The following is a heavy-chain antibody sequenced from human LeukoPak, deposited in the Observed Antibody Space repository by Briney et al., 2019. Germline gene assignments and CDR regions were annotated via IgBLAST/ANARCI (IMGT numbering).Heavy chain of an antibody. V-gene: IGHV4-4*02. CDR1: GVSVSSSEW. CDR2: IHRDGRT. CDR3: GKTDIYFNPIDY. J-gene: IGHJ4*02. D-gene: IGHD3-9*01. Sequence: SETLSLTCAVSGVSVSSSEWWIWVRQPPGQGLEWIGEIHRDGRTRYNPSLKSRVTMSIDYSKNQFSLKVSSVTAADTAIYYCGKTDIYFNPIDYWGPGSLVTVSS.